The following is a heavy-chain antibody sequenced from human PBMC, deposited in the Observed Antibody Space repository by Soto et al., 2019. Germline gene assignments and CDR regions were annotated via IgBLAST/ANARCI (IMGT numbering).Heavy chain of an antibody. Sequence: EVQVVESGGGLVQPGGSLRLSCATSKFTFSAYAMTWVRQAPGEGLEWVSSISGSGGGTSYADSVKGRFSISRDNSKNTLYLRMNSLRVEDTAVYYCTSDPNGDPIGAFDFWGQGIVVTVSS. CDR3: TSDPNGDPIGAFDF. D-gene: IGHD4-17*01. CDR2: ISGSGGGT. V-gene: IGHV3-23*04. CDR1: KFTFSAYA. J-gene: IGHJ3*01.